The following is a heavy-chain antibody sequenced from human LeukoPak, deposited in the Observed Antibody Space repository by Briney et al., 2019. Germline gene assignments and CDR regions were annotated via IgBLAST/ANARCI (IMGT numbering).Heavy chain of an antibody. Sequence: SETLSLTCTVSGGSISSYYWSWIRQPAGKGLEWIGRIYTSGSTNYNPSLKSRVTMSVDTSKNQFSLKLSSVTAADTAVYYCARPRTYSSSWSPFDYWGQGTLVTVSS. D-gene: IGHD6-13*01. CDR3: ARPRTYSSSWSPFDY. J-gene: IGHJ4*02. V-gene: IGHV4-4*07. CDR1: GGSISSYY. CDR2: IYTSGST.